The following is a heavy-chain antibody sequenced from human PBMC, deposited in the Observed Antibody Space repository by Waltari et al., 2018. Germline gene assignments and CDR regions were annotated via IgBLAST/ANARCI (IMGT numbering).Heavy chain of an antibody. CDR3: AKNGRSDYEFGDAFDI. D-gene: IGHD5-12*01. CDR2: IYSGGST. CDR1: GFTVSSNY. J-gene: IGHJ3*02. V-gene: IGHV3-53*01. Sequence: EVQLVESGGGLIQPGGSLRLSCAASGFTVSSNYMSWVRQAPGKGLEGVSVIYSGGSTYYADSVKGRFTISRDNSKNTLYLQMNSLRAEDTAVYYCAKNGRSDYEFGDAFDIWGQGTMVTVSS.